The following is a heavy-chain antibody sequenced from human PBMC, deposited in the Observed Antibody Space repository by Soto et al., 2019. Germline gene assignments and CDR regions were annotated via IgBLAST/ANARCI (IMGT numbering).Heavy chain of an antibody. Sequence: SLRLSCVASGFTFSNYAMNWVRQAPGKGLEWVSSIHGSGGATYHADSVKGRFIISRDDSKNTLYLQMNSLRVEDTAVYYCARDLVAGRGLSDSSGFWAQRSLV. CDR2: IHGSGGAT. D-gene: IGHD6-19*01. CDR3: ARDLVAGRGLSDSSGF. J-gene: IGHJ4*02. CDR1: GFTFSNYA. V-gene: IGHV3-23*01.